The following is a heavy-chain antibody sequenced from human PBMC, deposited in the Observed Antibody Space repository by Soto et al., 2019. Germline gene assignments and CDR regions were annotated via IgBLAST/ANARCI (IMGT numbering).Heavy chain of an antibody. J-gene: IGHJ6*02. CDR1: GYIFVNSG. CDR2: ISPYTGNT. V-gene: IGHV1-18*01. Sequence: QVQLVQSGDEVKKPGASVKVSCKASGYIFVNSGIAWVRQAPGQGLAWMGWISPYTGNTHSATKVQGRLTMTTDTSTSTAYMDLGSLTSDDTAVYYCVMVDNYVTPTPQDVWGQGTTVTVSS. CDR3: VMVDNYVTPTPQDV. D-gene: IGHD3-16*01.